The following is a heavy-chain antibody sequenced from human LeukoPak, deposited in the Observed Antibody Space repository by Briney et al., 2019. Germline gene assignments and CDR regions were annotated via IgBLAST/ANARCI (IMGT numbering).Heavy chain of an antibody. CDR1: GGPISSYY. V-gene: IGHV4-59*01. D-gene: IGHD5-18*01. J-gene: IGHJ5*02. Sequence: SETLSLTCTVSGGPISSYYWSWIRQPPGKGLEWIGYIYYSGSTNYNPSLKSRVTISVDTSKNQFSLKLSSVTAADTAVYYCAAHNERSSGYSYGTHISKNWFDPWGQGTLVTVSS. CDR3: AAHNERSSGYSYGTHISKNWFDP. CDR2: IYYSGST.